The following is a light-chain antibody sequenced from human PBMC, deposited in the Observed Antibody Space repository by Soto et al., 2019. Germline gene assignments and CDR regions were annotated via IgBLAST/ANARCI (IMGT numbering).Light chain of an antibody. V-gene: IGLV2-23*01. CDR1: TYDVGSYNL. J-gene: IGLJ3*02. CDR2: EGS. Sequence: QSALTQPASVSGSPGQSITISCTGTTYDVGSYNLVSWYQQHPGKAPKLLIHEGSKRPSGVSNRFSGTKYNFAAYLTISGLQLEDEANYYCLAYAGKSSWVFGGGTKLTVL. CDR3: LAYAGKSSWV.